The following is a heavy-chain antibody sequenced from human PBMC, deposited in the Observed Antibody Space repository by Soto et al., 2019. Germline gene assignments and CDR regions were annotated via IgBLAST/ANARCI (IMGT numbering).Heavy chain of an antibody. CDR3: GRGIRGYYYGAHGSYARVDY. CDR1: GFNFSSYV. J-gene: IGHJ4*02. D-gene: IGHD3-10*01. CDR2: ISSSGGRT. Sequence: GGALRLSCAASGFNFSSYVMTGGRQAPGKGLEWGSSISSSGGRTYYADSVKGRFTISRDSSKSTRYLQMHRLGVEDTAVYYWGRGIRGYYYGAHGSYARVDYWSQGA. V-gene: IGHV3-23*01.